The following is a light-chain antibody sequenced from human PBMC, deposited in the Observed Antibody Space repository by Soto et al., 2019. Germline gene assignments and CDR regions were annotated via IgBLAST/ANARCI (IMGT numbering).Light chain of an antibody. CDR3: QTWGTGIHVV. J-gene: IGLJ2*01. V-gene: IGLV4-69*01. Sequence: QAVVTQSPSASASLGASVKLTCTLSSGHSSDAIAWHQQQPEKGPRYLMNINSDGSHNKGDGIPDRFSGSRSGAERYLTISSLQSEDEADYYCQTWGTGIHVVFGGGTKLTVL. CDR1: SGHSSDA. CDR2: INSDGSH.